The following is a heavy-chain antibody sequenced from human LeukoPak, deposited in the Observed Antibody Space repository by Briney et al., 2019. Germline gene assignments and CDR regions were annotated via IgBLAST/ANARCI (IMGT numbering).Heavy chain of an antibody. V-gene: IGHV4-59*01. Sequence: SETLSLTCTVSGGSISSYYWSWIRQPPGKGLEWIGYIYYSGSTNYNLSLKSRVTISVDTSKNQFSLKLSSVTAADTAVYYCAREQYGLDYWGQGTLVTVSS. CDR3: AREQYGLDY. CDR1: GGSISSYY. D-gene: IGHD4-17*01. J-gene: IGHJ4*02. CDR2: IYYSGST.